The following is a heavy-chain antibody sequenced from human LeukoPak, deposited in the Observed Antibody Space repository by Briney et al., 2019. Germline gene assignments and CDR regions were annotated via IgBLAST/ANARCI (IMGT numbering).Heavy chain of an antibody. CDR2: MYFSGTT. V-gene: IGHV4-39*01. Sequence: SETLSLTCSVSGVPISSRSYYWGWIRQPPGKGLEWIGSMYFSGTTYYNPSLKSRVTISVHTPENHLSLKLTSVTATDTAVYYCARHLRFGSSALPRDVFDIWGRGTVVSVSS. D-gene: IGHD1-26*01. CDR1: GVPISSRSYY. J-gene: IGHJ3*02. CDR3: ARHLRFGSSALPRDVFDI.